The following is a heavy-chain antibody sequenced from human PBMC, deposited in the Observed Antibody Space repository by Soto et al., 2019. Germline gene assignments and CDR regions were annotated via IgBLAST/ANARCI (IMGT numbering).Heavy chain of an antibody. D-gene: IGHD2-15*01. V-gene: IGHV3-23*01. CDR3: AKSPYCSGGSCYNYFDY. J-gene: IGHJ4*02. Sequence: EVQLLESGGGLVQPGGSLRLSCAASGFTFSSYAMSWVRQAPGKGLEWVSAISGSGGSTYYADSVKGRFTISRDNSKNTLYLQMNSLRAEDTAVYYCAKSPYCSGGSCYNYFDYWGQGTLVTVSS. CDR2: ISGSGGST. CDR1: GFTFSSYA.